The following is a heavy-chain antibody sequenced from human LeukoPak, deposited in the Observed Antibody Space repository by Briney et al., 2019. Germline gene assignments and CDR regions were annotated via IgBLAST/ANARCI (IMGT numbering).Heavy chain of an antibody. CDR1: SGSISSYY. D-gene: IGHD3-10*01. Sequence: SETLSLTCTVSSGSISSYYWSWIRQPPGKGLEWIGYIYYSGSTNYNPSLKGRVTISVDTSKNQFSLKLSSVTAADTAVYYCAREGYYGSGSYPHNWFDPWGQGTLVTVSS. V-gene: IGHV4-59*01. J-gene: IGHJ5*02. CDR3: AREGYYGSGSYPHNWFDP. CDR2: IYYSGST.